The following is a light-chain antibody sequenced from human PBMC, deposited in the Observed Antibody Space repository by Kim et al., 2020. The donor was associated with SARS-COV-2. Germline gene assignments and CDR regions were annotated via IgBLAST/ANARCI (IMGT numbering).Light chain of an antibody. J-gene: IGLJ2*01. Sequence: SYELTQPPSVSVSPGQTASITCSGDKLGDKYACWYQQKPGQSPVLVIYQDSKRPTGIPERFSGSNSGNTATLTISGTQAMDEADYYCPAWDSSDVVFVGG. CDR2: QDS. CDR1: KLGDKY. V-gene: IGLV3-1*01. CDR3: PAWDSSDVV.